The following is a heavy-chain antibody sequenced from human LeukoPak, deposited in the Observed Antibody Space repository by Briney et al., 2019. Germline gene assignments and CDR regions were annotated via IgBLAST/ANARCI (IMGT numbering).Heavy chain of an antibody. J-gene: IGHJ4*02. CDR1: GVSISSSNW. Sequence: PSETLSLTCVVSGVSISSSNWWSWVCQTPGKGLEWIGEIYHSGSTNYSPSLRSRVTISIDKSNNLFSLKLNSVTAADTAVYYCASHSVAGSVYWGQGTLVTVSS. D-gene: IGHD6-19*01. V-gene: IGHV4-4*02. CDR2: IYHSGST. CDR3: ASHSVAGSVY.